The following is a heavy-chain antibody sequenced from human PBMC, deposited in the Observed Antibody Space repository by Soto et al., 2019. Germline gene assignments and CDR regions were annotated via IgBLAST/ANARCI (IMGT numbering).Heavy chain of an antibody. CDR2: ISGSGGST. CDR1: GFMFSSYA. Sequence: PGGSLRLSCRVSGFMFSSYAMTWVRQVPGKGLEWVSSISGSGGSTYYSDSVRGRFTIFRDNSKKVLYLEMNRLKGDDTAVYFCAKDGSWGDHYYFDNWGQGTLVTVSS. J-gene: IGHJ4*02. V-gene: IGHV3-23*01. CDR3: AKDGSWGDHYYFDN. D-gene: IGHD2-21*02.